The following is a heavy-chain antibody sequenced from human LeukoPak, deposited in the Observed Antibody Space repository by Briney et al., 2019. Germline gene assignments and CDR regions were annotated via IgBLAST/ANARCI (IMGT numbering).Heavy chain of an antibody. CDR2: IGRFSSYI. D-gene: IGHD1-1*01. CDR3: ARGGWKDYFDY. Sequence: GGSLRLSCEASGFAVSSNYISWVRQSPGKGLEWVASIGRFSSYIYYADSLKGRFTISRDNAKNSLYLQMNSLRAEDTAVYYCARGGWKDYFDYWGQGTLVTVSS. CDR1: GFAVSSNY. J-gene: IGHJ4*02. V-gene: IGHV3-21*01.